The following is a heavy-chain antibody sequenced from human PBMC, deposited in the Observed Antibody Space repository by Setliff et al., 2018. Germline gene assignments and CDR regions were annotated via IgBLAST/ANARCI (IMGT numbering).Heavy chain of an antibody. D-gene: IGHD2-2*01. J-gene: IGHJ6*03. CDR3: ARACYCSSTSCYYYYYMDV. CDR1: GFTFSYYW. V-gene: IGHV3-7*01. Sequence: VGSLSLSCAASGFTFSYYWMSWVRQAPGKGLEWVANIQQDGSEKYHVDSVMGRFTISRDNAKNTLYLQMNSLRAEDTAVYYCARACYCSSTSCYYYYYMDVWGKGTTVTVSS. CDR2: IQQDGSEK.